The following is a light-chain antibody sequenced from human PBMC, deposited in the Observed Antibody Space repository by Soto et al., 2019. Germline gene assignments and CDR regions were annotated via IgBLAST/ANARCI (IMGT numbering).Light chain of an antibody. Sequence: EVVLTQSPGTLSLSPGARATLSCRASQSVNDNHLAWYQQKGGQAPRLLIYGASTRATGVPERFSGSGFGTAYSLISNRLEPEDFARYYCQLYGGSPPRGTFGAGTTVEI. J-gene: IGKJ3*01. CDR3: QLYGGSPPRGT. CDR2: GAS. CDR1: QSVNDNH. V-gene: IGKV3-20*01.